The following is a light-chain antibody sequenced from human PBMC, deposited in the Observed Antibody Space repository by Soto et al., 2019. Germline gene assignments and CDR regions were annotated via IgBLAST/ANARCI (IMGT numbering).Light chain of an antibody. CDR3: QQYGSSPLT. CDR1: QSVSSSY. J-gene: IGKJ3*01. CDR2: GAS. Sequence: EIVLTQSPGTLFLSPGERATLSCRASQSVSSSYLAWYQQKPGQAPRLLIYGASSRATGIADRFSGSGSGIDFTLAISKLEPEHYSVYFCQQYGSSPLTFGPWTKVDIK. V-gene: IGKV3-20*01.